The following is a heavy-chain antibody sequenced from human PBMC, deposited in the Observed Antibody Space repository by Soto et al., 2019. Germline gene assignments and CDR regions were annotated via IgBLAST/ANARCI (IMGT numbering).Heavy chain of an antibody. J-gene: IGHJ2*01. V-gene: IGHV3-66*04. CDR3: ARHVGFYWYFDL. CDR1: GFTASNSY. D-gene: IGHD1-26*01. Sequence: EVQLVESGGDLVQPGGALRLSCAASGFTASNSYMGWVRQAPGKGLEWVSSIYIDGRTYYADSVRGRFTISTDNSEDTLYLQMNSLRVDDTAMYYCARHVGFYWYFDLWGRGTLVTVSS. CDR2: IYIDGRT.